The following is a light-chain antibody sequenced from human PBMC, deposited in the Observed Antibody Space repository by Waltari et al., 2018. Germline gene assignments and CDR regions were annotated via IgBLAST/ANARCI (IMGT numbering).Light chain of an antibody. CDR2: EAS. CDR3: QQCHTVPKT. Sequence: DIQMTQSPSSLSASVGDRVTITCRASQQISHWLAWYQQKPGKPPKLLIYEASNLEKGVPPRFSGSASGTEFSLTINSLQPDDFATYYCQQCHTVPKTFGQGTKVEMK. J-gene: IGKJ1*01. CDR1: QQISHW. V-gene: IGKV1-5*03.